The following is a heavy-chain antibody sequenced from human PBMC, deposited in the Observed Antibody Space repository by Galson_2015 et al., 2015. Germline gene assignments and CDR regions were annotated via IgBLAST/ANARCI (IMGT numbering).Heavy chain of an antibody. CDR1: GFTFSSYG. CDR2: TANDGHI. CDR3: ADRGPPDY. V-gene: IGHV3-30*03. J-gene: IGHJ4*02. D-gene: IGHD3-10*01. Sequence: SLRLSCAASGFTFSSYGMYWVRQAPGQGLEGVAVTANDGHIQYSDSVKGRFTISRDRSKNTVYLEMNSLRPEDTAVYYCADRGPPDYWGQGTLVTVSS.